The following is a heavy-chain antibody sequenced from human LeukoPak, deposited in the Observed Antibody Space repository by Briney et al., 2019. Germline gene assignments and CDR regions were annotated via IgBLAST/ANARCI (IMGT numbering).Heavy chain of an antibody. CDR3: ARLKYGYCSGGSCYYDAFDI. V-gene: IGHV5-51*01. CDR2: INPGDSDT. D-gene: IGHD2-15*01. J-gene: IGHJ3*02. CDR1: GYSFTSYW. Sequence: GESLKISCKGSGYSFTSYWIGWVRQMPGKGLEWMGIINPGDSDTRYSPSFQGQVTISADKSITTAYLQWSSLKASDTAMYYCARLKYGYCSGGSCYYDAFDIWGQGTMVTVSS.